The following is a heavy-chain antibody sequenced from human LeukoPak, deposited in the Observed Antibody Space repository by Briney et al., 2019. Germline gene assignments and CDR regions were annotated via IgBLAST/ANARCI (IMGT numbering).Heavy chain of an antibody. CDR1: GFTFSSYG. D-gene: IGHD1-26*01. Sequence: PGGSLRLSCAASGFTFSSYGMHWVRQAPGEGLEWVAFIRYDGSNKYYADSVKGRFTISRDNSKNTLYLQMNSLRAEDTAVYYCAKDSFDPSAIVGATWGQGTLVTVSS. CDR3: AKDSFDPSAIVGAT. CDR2: IRYDGSNK. V-gene: IGHV3-30*02. J-gene: IGHJ5*02.